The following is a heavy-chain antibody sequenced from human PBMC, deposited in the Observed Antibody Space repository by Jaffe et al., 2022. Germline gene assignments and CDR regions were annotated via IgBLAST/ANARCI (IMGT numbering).Heavy chain of an antibody. D-gene: IGHD2-2*01. CDR3: ARDSRWLPAGGTFDI. CDR2: IDTTGRTI. J-gene: IGHJ3*02. V-gene: IGHV3-48*03. Sequence: EVQLVESGGGLVQPGGSLRLSCAASGFMFNSYEMNWVRQAPGKGLEWISDIDTTGRTIYYADSVKGRFTVSRDNAKNSLYLQMNGLRAEDTAVYYCARDSRWLPAGGTFDIWGQGTMVTVSS. CDR1: GFMFNSYE.